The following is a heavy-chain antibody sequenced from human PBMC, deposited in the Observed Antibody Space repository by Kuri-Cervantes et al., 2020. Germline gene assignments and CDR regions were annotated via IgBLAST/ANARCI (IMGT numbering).Heavy chain of an antibody. D-gene: IGHD6-19*01. CDR1: GFTFDDYA. V-gene: IGHV3-9*01. Sequence: GGSLRLSCAASGFTFDDYAMHWVRQAPGKGLEWVSGISWNSGSIGYADSVKGRFTISRDNSKNTLYLQMNSLRAEDTAVYYRARDSSGWYEAGDYDYWGQGTLVTVSS. J-gene: IGHJ4*02. CDR3: ARDSSGWYEAGDYDY. CDR2: ISWNSGSI.